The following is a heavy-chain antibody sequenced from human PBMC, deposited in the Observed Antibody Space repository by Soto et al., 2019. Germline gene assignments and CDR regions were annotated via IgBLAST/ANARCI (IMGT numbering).Heavy chain of an antibody. CDR2: IYYSGST. J-gene: IGHJ4*02. CDR3: ARLPYYDILTGYYSPNIFDY. V-gene: IGHV4-39*01. CDR1: GGSISSSNYY. Sequence: SETLSLTCTVSGGSISSSNYYWGWIRQPPGKGLEWIGSIYYSGSTYYNPSLKSRVTISVDTSKNQFSLKLSSVTAADTAVYYCARLPYYDILTGYYSPNIFDYWGQGTLVTVSS. D-gene: IGHD3-9*01.